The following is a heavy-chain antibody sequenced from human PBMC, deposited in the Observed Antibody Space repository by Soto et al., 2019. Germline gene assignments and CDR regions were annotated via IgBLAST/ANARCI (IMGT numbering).Heavy chain of an antibody. CDR2: VNTGNGDT. CDR1: GYTFSSYA. D-gene: IGHD5-12*01. Sequence: EASVKVSCKASGYTFSSYAMHWVRQAPGQRLEWMGWVNTGNGDTKYSQKFQGRVIITRDTSASTAYMELSSLTSEDTAIYYCSRDEGVATVYWGQGTLVTVSS. CDR3: SRDEGVATVY. V-gene: IGHV1-3*04. J-gene: IGHJ4*02.